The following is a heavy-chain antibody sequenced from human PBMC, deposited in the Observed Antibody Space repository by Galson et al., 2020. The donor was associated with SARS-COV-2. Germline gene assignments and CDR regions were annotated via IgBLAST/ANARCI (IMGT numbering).Heavy chain of an antibody. J-gene: IGHJ5*02. Sequence: QAGGSLRLSCAASGFTFSSYAMSWVRQAPGKGLEWVSAISGSGGSTYYADSVKGRFTISRDNSKNTLYLQMNSLRAEDTAVYYCAKLSRGYSYGYGVASPTGFDPWGQGTLVTVSS. CDR3: AKLSRGYSYGYGVASPTGFDP. V-gene: IGHV3-23*01. CDR1: GFTFSSYA. D-gene: IGHD5-18*01. CDR2: ISGSGGST.